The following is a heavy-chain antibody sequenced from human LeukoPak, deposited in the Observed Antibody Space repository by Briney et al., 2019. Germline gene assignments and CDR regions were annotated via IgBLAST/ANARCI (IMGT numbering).Heavy chain of an antibody. CDR2: ISSSGSTI. V-gene: IGHV3-48*03. J-gene: IGHJ4*02. CDR1: GFTFSSYE. D-gene: IGHD1-26*01. CDR3: AREVGATSFDY. Sequence: PGGSLRLSCAASGFTFSSYEMNWVRQAPGKGLEWVSYISSSGSTIYYADSVKGRFTISRDNAKNSLYLQMSSLRAEDTAVYYCAREVGATSFDYWGQGTLVTVSS.